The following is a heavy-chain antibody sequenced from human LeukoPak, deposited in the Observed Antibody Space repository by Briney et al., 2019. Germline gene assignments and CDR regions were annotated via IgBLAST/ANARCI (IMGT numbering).Heavy chain of an antibody. D-gene: IGHD2-21*02. V-gene: IGHV3-33*01. Sequence: PGRSLRLSCAVSGFTFSSYGMHWVRQAPGKGLEWVAVIWSDGSNKYYADSVKGRFTISRDNSKNTLYLQMNSLRAEDTAIYYCSRDRGGGDIYFDYWGQGTLVTVSS. J-gene: IGHJ4*02. CDR3: SRDRGGGDIYFDY. CDR2: IWSDGSNK. CDR1: GFTFSSYG.